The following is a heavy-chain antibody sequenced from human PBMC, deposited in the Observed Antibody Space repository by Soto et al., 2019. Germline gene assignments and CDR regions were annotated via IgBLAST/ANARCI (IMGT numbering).Heavy chain of an antibody. Sequence: QVQLQESGPGLVKPSGTLSLTCAVSGGSISSSNWWSWVRQPPGKGLEWIAEIYHSGSTNYNPSLKSRVTISVDKSKNQFSLKLSSVTAADTPVYYCACVPYYYDSSGYSLGYWGQGTLVTVSS. J-gene: IGHJ4*02. CDR3: ACVPYYYDSSGYSLGY. V-gene: IGHV4-4*02. CDR2: IYHSGST. CDR1: GGSISSSNW. D-gene: IGHD3-22*01.